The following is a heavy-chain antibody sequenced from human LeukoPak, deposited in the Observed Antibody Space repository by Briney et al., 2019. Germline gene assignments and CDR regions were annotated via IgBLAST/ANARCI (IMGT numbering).Heavy chain of an antibody. J-gene: IGHJ4*02. CDR3: ARYPKVAAYFDC. CDR1: GGSISSYY. D-gene: IGHD2-15*01. V-gene: IGHV4-4*07. CDR2: IYASGST. Sequence: SETLSLTCTVSGGSISSYYWAWIRQPAGKGLEWIGRIYASGSTDDYSSLKSRVSMSVDTSKNQFSLTLSSVTAADTAVYYCARYPKVAAYFDCWGQGTLVTVSS.